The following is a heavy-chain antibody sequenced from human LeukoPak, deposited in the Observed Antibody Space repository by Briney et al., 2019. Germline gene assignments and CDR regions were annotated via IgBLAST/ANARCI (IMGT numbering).Heavy chain of an antibody. Sequence: ASVKVSCKASGYTFTSYGISWVRQAPGQGLEWMGWISAYNGNTNYAQKLQGRVTMTTDTSTSTAYMELRSLRSDDTAVYYCARDAHYYDSSGYYHIWGQGTMVTVSS. V-gene: IGHV1-18*01. CDR1: GYTFTSYG. J-gene: IGHJ3*02. CDR2: ISAYNGNT. D-gene: IGHD3-22*01. CDR3: ARDAHYYDSSGYYHI.